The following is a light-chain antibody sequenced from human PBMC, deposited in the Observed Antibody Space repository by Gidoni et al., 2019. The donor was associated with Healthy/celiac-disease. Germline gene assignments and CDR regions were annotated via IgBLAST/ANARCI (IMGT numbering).Light chain of an antibody. CDR3: QQANSHLALT. CDR2: YAV. J-gene: IGKJ4*01. Sequence: DIQLTQSPSFRSASVGDRVTITCRASQDIGSHIAWYQQKPGKAPKILIYYAVILQSGVPSRFSGSGSGTEFSLTISSLQPGDFATYYCQQANSHLALTFGGGTKVDI. CDR1: QDIGSH. V-gene: IGKV1-9*01.